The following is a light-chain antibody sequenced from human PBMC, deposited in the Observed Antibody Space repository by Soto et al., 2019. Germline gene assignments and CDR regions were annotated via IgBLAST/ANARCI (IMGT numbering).Light chain of an antibody. J-gene: IGKJ3*01. CDR3: QKYDSALFT. CDR1: QGISNY. V-gene: IGKV1-27*01. Sequence: DIPMTQSPSSLSASVGDRVTITCRASQGISNYLAWYQQKPGKVPKVLIYAASTLQSGVPSRFSGSGSGTDFTLTISGLQPEDVATYYCQKYDSALFTFGPGTKVDIK. CDR2: AAS.